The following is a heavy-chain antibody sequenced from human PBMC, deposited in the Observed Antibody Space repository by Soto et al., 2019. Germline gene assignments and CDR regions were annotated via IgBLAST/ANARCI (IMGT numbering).Heavy chain of an antibody. J-gene: IGHJ6*02. CDR1: GYTFTSYY. Sequence: ASVKVSCKASGYTFTSYYMHWVRQAPGQGLEWMGIINPSGGSTSYAQKFQGRVTMTRDTSTSTVYMELSSLRSEDTAVYYCARVLSGVGAPGYYYYGMDVWGQGTTVTVSS. D-gene: IGHD1-26*01. CDR3: ARVLSGVGAPGYYYYGMDV. V-gene: IGHV1-46*01. CDR2: INPSGGST.